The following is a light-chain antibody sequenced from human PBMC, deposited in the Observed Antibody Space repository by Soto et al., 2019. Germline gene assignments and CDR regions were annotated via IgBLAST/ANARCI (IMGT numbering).Light chain of an antibody. CDR2: DVS. V-gene: IGKV1-5*01. CDR3: QQYDSSRT. J-gene: IGKJ1*01. CDR1: HSISTW. Sequence: DIQMTQSPSTLSASVGDRVTITCRASHSISTWLAWYQQKPGRAPRLLIYDVSNLESGVPSRFSGSGSGTEFTLTITSMQPEDFAIYYCQQYDSSRTLGQGTKVDIK.